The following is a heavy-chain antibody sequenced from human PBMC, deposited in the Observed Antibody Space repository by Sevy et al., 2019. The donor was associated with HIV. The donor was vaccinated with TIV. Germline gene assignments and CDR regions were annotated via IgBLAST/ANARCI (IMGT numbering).Heavy chain of an antibody. V-gene: IGHV3-23*01. Sequence: GGSLRLSCAASGFSFTNYAMTWVRQTPGKGLEWVAGIGGSGATNYYADSIAGRFTIYRDNSKSFLYLQIISLRPEDTSVYYCARGSSPILAGSDFDCWGQGTLVTVSS. D-gene: IGHD3-9*01. CDR1: GFSFTNYA. CDR3: ARGSSPILAGSDFDC. J-gene: IGHJ4*02. CDR2: IGGSGATN.